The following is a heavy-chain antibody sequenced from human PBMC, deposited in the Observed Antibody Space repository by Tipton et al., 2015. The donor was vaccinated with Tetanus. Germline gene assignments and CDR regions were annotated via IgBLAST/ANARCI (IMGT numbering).Heavy chain of an antibody. V-gene: IGHV4-39*01. D-gene: IGHD2-8*01. CDR3: ARRQSYCTNVFCPFEN. Sequence: TLSLTCTVSGGSISSPNYYWGWIRQPPGKGMEWIGRVYYRGSTYYTPSLKSRVTISVDTSKNQFSLRLSSVTAADTAVYYCARRQSYCTNVFCPFENWGQGTLVTVSS. CDR2: VYYRGST. J-gene: IGHJ4*02. CDR1: GGSISSPNYY.